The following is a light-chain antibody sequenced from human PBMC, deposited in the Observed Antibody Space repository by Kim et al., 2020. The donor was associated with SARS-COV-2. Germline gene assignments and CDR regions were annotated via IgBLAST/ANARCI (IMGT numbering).Light chain of an antibody. Sequence: ASVGDRVTITCRASQDISNYLDWYQQKPGKAPKLLIYDASNLQRGVPSRFSGSGSGTDFTFTISSLQPEDIATYYCQQYNNYPITFGQGTKLEIK. CDR2: DAS. CDR3: QQYNNYPIT. J-gene: IGKJ5*01. V-gene: IGKV1-33*01. CDR1: QDISNY.